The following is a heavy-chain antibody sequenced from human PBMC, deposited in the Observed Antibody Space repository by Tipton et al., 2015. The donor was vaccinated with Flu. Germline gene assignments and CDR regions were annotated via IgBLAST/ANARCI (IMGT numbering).Heavy chain of an antibody. D-gene: IGHD4-17*01. CDR1: GDSIGSRYY. Sequence: TLSLTCSVSGDSIGSRYYWGWIRQPPGKGLQWIGSIHRTGGTHYNPSLSSRVTIAVDTSKNQFYLKLSSVTAADTAMYYCARDYGDLNWFDPWGQGTLVTVSS. CDR2: IHRTGGT. J-gene: IGHJ5*02. V-gene: IGHV4-38-2*02. CDR3: ARDYGDLNWFDP.